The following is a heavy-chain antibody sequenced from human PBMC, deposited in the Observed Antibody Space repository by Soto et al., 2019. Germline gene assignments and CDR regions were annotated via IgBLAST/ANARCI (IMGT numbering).Heavy chain of an antibody. J-gene: IGHJ4*02. D-gene: IGHD3-9*01. Sequence: QVQLVQSGAEVKKPGASVKLSCKASGYTFTSYYIHWVRQATGQGLEWIGIINPNGGSTNYAHNFKGSLTVTRDTSTATVYMELGALTSEDTAVYYCARGLGLGDYWGQGTLVTVSS. CDR2: INPNGGST. V-gene: IGHV1-46*01. CDR3: ARGLGLGDY. CDR1: GYTFTSYY.